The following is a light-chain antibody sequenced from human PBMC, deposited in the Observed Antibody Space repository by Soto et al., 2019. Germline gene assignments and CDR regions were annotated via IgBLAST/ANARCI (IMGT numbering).Light chain of an antibody. Sequence: ENVLTQSPGTLSLYPGERATLSCRVSQSVSSSYLAWYQQKPGQAPRLLIYGASSRATGIPDRFSGGGSGTVFTLTISRLEPEDLAVYYCQQRSNWPWTFGQGTKVDI. CDR3: QQRSNWPWT. V-gene: IGKV3D-20*02. CDR2: GAS. J-gene: IGKJ1*01. CDR1: QSVSSSY.